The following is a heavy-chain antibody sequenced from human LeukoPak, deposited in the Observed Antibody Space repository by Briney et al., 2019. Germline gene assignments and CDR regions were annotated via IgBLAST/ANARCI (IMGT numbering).Heavy chain of an antibody. J-gene: IGHJ6*02. D-gene: IGHD5-12*01. Sequence: ASVKVSCKASGYTFTSYYMHWVRQAPGQGLEWMGIINPSGGSTSYAQKFQGRVTITADKSTSTAYMELSSLRSEDTAVYYCARLESGYARYYGMNVWGQGTTVTVSS. CDR2: INPSGGST. CDR3: ARLESGYARYYGMNV. CDR1: GYTFTSYY. V-gene: IGHV1-46*01.